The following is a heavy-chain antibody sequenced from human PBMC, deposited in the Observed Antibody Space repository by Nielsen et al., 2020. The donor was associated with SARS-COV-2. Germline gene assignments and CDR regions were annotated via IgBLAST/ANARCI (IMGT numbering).Heavy chain of an antibody. J-gene: IGHJ4*02. CDR1: GYTFTSFA. CDR2: IIPIFGTA. Sequence: SVKVSCKTSGYTFTSFAIHWVRQAPGQSLEWMGGIIPIFGTANYAQKFQGRVTITADESTSTAYMELSSLRSEDTAVYYCARAPVSRDGYNITLDYWGQGTLVTVSS. D-gene: IGHD5-24*01. V-gene: IGHV1-69*13. CDR3: ARAPVSRDGYNITLDY.